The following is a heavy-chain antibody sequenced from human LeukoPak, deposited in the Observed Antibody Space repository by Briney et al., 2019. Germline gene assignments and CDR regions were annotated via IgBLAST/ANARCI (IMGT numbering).Heavy chain of an antibody. J-gene: IGHJ4*02. CDR1: GFTFSSYS. CDR3: VTSQGHLDY. V-gene: IGHV3-48*01. Sequence: GGSLRLSCAASGFTFSSYSMNWVRQAPGKGLEWVSYITSSSSSIYYTDSVKGRFTISRDNAKNSLYLQMNGLRAEDTAVYYCVTSQGHLDYWGQGTLVTVSS. CDR2: ITSSSSSI.